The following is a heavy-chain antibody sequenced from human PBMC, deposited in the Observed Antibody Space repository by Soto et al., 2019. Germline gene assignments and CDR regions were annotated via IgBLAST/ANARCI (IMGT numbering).Heavy chain of an antibody. Sequence: EVQLVESGGGLVQPGGSLRLSCAASEFSFSMYWMSWVRQAPGKGLEWVANIKEDGSQKYYVDSVKGRFTISRDNAKNSLYLQMNSLRAEDTAVYYCARHQVGYRVTDFWGQGTLVTVSS. V-gene: IGHV3-7*01. CDR1: EFSFSMYW. CDR2: IKEDGSQK. D-gene: IGHD1-26*01. J-gene: IGHJ4*02. CDR3: ARHQVGYRVTDF.